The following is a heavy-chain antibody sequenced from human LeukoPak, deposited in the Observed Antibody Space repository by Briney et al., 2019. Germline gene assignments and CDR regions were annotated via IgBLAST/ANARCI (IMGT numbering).Heavy chain of an antibody. D-gene: IGHD6-19*01. Sequence: SETLSLTCAVYGGSFSGYYWSWIRQPPGKGLEWIGEINHSGSTNYNPSLKSRVTISVDTSKNQFSLKLSSVTAADTAVYYCARRSNSSGWYDWFDPWGQGTLVTVPS. CDR2: INHSGST. CDR1: GGSFSGYY. V-gene: IGHV4-34*01. CDR3: ARRSNSSGWYDWFDP. J-gene: IGHJ5*02.